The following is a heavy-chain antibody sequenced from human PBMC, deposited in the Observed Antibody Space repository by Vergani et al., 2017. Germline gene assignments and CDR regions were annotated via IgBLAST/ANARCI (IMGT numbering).Heavy chain of an antibody. D-gene: IGHD6-19*01. V-gene: IGHV3-7*03. CDR1: GFTFSSYW. CDR2: IKQDGSEK. CDR3: AKVHYPYSSGWGDY. Sequence: EVQLLESGGGLVQPGGSLRLSCAASGFTFSSYWMSWVRQAPGKGLEWVANIKQDGSEKYYVDSVKGRFTISRDNAKNSLYLQMNSLRAEDTAVYYCAKVHYPYSSGWGDYWGQGTLVTVSS. J-gene: IGHJ4*02.